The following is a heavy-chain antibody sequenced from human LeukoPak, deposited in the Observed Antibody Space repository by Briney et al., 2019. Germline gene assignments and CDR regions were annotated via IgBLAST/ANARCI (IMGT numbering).Heavy chain of an antibody. Sequence: RGESLKISCQASGYSFMTYWIGWVRQMPGKGLEWMAIIYPGDSDTKYSPSFQGQVTISADKSISTAYLQWSSLKASDTAMYYCARPQDFGLTGTNAFDIWGQGTMVTVSS. D-gene: IGHD1-1*01. CDR2: IYPGDSDT. J-gene: IGHJ3*02. CDR1: GYSFMTYW. CDR3: ARPQDFGLTGTNAFDI. V-gene: IGHV5-51*01.